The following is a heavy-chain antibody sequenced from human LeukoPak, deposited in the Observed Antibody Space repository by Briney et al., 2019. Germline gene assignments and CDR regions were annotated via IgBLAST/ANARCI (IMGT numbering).Heavy chain of an antibody. CDR1: GYTLDELS. V-gene: IGHV1-24*01. J-gene: IGHJ4*02. Sequence: ASVKVSCKVSGYTLDELSMHWVRQAPGTGLEWLGGFDPEKGETIYAQKFQGRVTMTEDRSTDTAYMELSALRSEDTAVYYCAIGGYDILAGYNKRGQGTLVTVSS. CDR2: FDPEKGET. CDR3: AIGGYDILAGYNK. D-gene: IGHD3-9*01.